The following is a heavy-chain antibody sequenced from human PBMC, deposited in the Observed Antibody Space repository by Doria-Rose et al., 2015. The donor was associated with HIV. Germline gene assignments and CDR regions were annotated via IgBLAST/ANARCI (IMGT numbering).Heavy chain of an antibody. CDR2: IFSDDER. Sequence: VTLKESGPVLVKPTETLTLTCTVSGVSLSSPGMGVSWIRQPPGKALEWPANIFSDDERSYITSLKSRLTISRGTSKSQVVLTMTDMDPVDTATYYCARIKSSRWYHKYYFDFWGQGTLVIVSA. V-gene: IGHV2-26*01. J-gene: IGHJ4*02. D-gene: IGHD6-13*01. CDR3: ARIKSSRWYHKYYFDF. CDR1: GVSLSSPGMG.